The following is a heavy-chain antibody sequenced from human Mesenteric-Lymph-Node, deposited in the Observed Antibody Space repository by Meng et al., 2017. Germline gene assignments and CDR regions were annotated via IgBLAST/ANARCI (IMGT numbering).Heavy chain of an antibody. CDR1: GFTFSSYW. V-gene: IGHV3-66*02. CDR2: IYSGGST. D-gene: IGHD6-13*01. J-gene: IGHJ3*02. CDR3: ARDGAAADRLDAFDI. Sequence: GGSLRLSCAASGFTFSSYWMHWVRQAPGKGLEWVSVIYSGGSTYYADSVKGRFTISRDNSKNTLYLQMNSLRAEDTAVYYCARDGAAADRLDAFDIWGQGTMVTVSS.